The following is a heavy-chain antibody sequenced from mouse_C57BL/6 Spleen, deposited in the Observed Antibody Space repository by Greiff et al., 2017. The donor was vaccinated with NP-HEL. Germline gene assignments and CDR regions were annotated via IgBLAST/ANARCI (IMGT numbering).Heavy chain of an antibody. Sequence: QVQLQQPGAELVKPGASVKLSCKASGYTFTSYWMHWVKQRPGQGLEWIGMIHPNSGSTNYNEKFKSKATLTVDKSSSTAYMQLSSLTSEDSAVYYCARGNSQYWYFDVWGTGTTVTVSA. D-gene: IGHD5-2*01. CDR2: IHPNSGST. J-gene: IGHJ1*03. CDR3: ARGNSQYWYFDV. CDR1: GYTFTSYW. V-gene: IGHV1-64*01.